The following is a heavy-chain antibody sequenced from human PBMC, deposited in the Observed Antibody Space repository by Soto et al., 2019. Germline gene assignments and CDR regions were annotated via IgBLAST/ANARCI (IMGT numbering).Heavy chain of an antibody. CDR2: ISYDGSNK. V-gene: IGHV3-30-3*01. CDR1: GFTFSSYA. D-gene: IGHD6-25*01. CDR3: AKDPSGYADGYYYYYMDV. Sequence: GGSLRLSCAASGFTFSSYAMHWVRQAPGKGLEWVAVISYDGSNKYYADSVKGRFTISRDNSKNTLYLQMNSLRAEDTAVYYCAKDPSGYADGYYYYYMDVWGQGTLVTVSS. J-gene: IGHJ6*03.